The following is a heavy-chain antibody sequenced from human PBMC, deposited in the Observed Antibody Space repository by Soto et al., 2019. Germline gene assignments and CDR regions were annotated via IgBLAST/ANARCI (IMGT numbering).Heavy chain of an antibody. Sequence: TLSLTFTVSGGSISSGGYYWSFIRQHPGKGLEWIGCIYYSGSTYYNPSLKSRVTISVDTSKNQFSLKLSSVTAADTAVYYCARGSYYDSSGYYGPWGQGTLVTSPQ. D-gene: IGHD3-22*01. V-gene: IGHV4-31*03. CDR3: ARGSYYDSSGYYGP. CDR1: GGSISSGGYY. CDR2: IYYSGST. J-gene: IGHJ5*02.